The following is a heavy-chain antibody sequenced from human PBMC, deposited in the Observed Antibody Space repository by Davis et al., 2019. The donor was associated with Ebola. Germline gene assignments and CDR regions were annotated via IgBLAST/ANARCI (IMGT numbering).Heavy chain of an antibody. CDR3: ARHKFFWSGYYVG. CDR1: GGSFSGYY. CDR2: INHSGST. Sequence: SETLSLTCAVYGGSFSGYYWSWIRQPPGKGLEWIGEINHSGSTNYNPSLKSRVTISVDTSKNQFSLKLSSVTAADTAVYYCARHKFFWSGYYVGWGQGTMVSVSS. J-gene: IGHJ3*01. D-gene: IGHD3-3*01. V-gene: IGHV4-34*01.